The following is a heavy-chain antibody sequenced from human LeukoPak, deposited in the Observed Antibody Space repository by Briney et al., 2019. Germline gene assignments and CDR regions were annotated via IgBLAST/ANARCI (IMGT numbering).Heavy chain of an antibody. CDR3: AKDKTHYYDSGGHYPKFDY. Sequence: GGRTYYADSVKGRFTVSRDNSKNTLYMQMNSLRAEDTAVYYCAKDKTHYYDSGGHYPKFDYWGQGTLVSVSS. D-gene: IGHD3-22*01. V-gene: IGHV3-23*01. CDR2: GGRT. J-gene: IGHJ4*02.